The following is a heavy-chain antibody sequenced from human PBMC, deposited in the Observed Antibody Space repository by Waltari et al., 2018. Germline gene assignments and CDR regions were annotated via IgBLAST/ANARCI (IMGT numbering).Heavy chain of an antibody. CDR3: ARMGSHWYFDL. J-gene: IGHJ2*01. D-gene: IGHD3-16*01. Sequence: QLQLQESGPGLVKPSETLSLTCTVSGASISSSSYYWGWFRQPPGKGLEGIGSIYYSGNTYYNPSLKSRVTISIDTSKNQLSLKLISVTAADTAVYYCARMGSHWYFDLWGRGTLVTVSS. CDR1: GASISSSSYY. V-gene: IGHV4-39*01. CDR2: IYYSGNT.